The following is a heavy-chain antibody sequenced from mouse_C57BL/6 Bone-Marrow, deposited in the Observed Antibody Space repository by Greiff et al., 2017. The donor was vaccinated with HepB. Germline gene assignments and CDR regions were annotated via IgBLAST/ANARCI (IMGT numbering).Heavy chain of an antibody. CDR3: AAGYNGSSYDYFDY. CDR2: IHPNSGST. Sequence: QVQLQQPGAELVKPGASVKLSCKASGYTFTSYWMHWVKQRPGQGLEWIGMIHPNSGSTNYNEKFKSKATLTVDKSSSTAYMQLSSLTSEDSAVYYCAAGYNGSSYDYFDYWGQGTTLTVSS. V-gene: IGHV1-64*01. J-gene: IGHJ2*01. D-gene: IGHD1-1*01. CDR1: GYTFTSYW.